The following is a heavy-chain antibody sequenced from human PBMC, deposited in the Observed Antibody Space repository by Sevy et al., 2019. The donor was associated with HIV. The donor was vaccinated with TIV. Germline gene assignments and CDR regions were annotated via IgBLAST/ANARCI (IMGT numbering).Heavy chain of an antibody. V-gene: IGHV3-21*01. Sequence: GGSLRLSCAASGFTFSSYSMNWVRQAPGKGLEWVSYISSSSSYIYYADSVKGRFTISRDNAKNSLYLQMNSLRAEDTAVYYCARDYYDFWSGYTMWDAFDIWGQGTMVTVSS. CDR3: ARDYYDFWSGYTMWDAFDI. D-gene: IGHD3-3*01. CDR2: ISSSSSYI. J-gene: IGHJ3*02. CDR1: GFTFSSYS.